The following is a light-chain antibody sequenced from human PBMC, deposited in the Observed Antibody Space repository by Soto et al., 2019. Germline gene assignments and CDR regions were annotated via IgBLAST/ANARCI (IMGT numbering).Light chain of an antibody. Sequence: QSVLTQPPSASGTPGQRVTISCSGTSSNIGDNAVNWYQVLPGAAPKLLIYSNDQRPSAVPGRFSGSKSGTSASLAISGLLSEDEADYYCATWDDSLNVVFGGGTKLTVL. J-gene: IGLJ2*01. CDR3: ATWDDSLNVV. V-gene: IGLV1-44*01. CDR2: SND. CDR1: SSNIGDNA.